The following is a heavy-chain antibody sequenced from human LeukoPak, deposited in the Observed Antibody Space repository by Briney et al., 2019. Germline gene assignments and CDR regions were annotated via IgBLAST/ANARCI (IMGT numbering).Heavy chain of an antibody. Sequence: GGSLRLSCAASGFTVSYNYMSWVRQAPGKGLEWVSTIFSGGNTYYADSVKGRFTISRDNFKNTLYVQMNSLRAEDTAVYYCAREPVAVAGRRGYFDYWGQGTLVTVSS. D-gene: IGHD6-19*01. CDR3: AREPVAVAGRRGYFDY. V-gene: IGHV3-66*01. CDR1: GFTVSYNY. J-gene: IGHJ4*02. CDR2: IFSGGNT.